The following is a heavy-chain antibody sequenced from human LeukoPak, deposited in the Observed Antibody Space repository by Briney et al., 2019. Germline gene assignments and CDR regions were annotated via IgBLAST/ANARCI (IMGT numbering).Heavy chain of an antibody. CDR1: GGSFSAYY. CDR2: INHSGST. V-gene: IGHV4-34*01. D-gene: IGHD6-6*01. Sequence: SETLSLTCTVSGGSFSAYYWSWIRQPPGKGLEWIGEINHSGSTNYNPSLESRVTISVDTSKNQFSLKLSPLTAADTAVCYCVPTEPEVAARGADYFDYWGQGTLVTVSS. J-gene: IGHJ4*02. CDR3: VPTEPEVAARGADYFDY.